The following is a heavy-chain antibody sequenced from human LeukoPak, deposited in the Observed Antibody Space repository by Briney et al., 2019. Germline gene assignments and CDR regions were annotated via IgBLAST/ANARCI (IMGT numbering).Heavy chain of an antibody. CDR2: IYYSGST. Sequence: SETLSLTCTVSGGSISSYYWSWIRQPPGKGLEWIGYIYYSGSTYYNSSLKSRVTISVDTSKNQFSLKLSSVTAADTAVYYCARRVVVVPAALPYFDYWGQGTLVTVSS. CDR3: ARRVVVVPAALPYFDY. CDR1: GGSISSYY. J-gene: IGHJ4*02. D-gene: IGHD2-2*01. V-gene: IGHV4-59*04.